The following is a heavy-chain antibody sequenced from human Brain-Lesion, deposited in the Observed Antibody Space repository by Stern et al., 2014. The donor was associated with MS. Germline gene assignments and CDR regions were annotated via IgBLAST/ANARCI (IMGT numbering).Heavy chain of an antibody. J-gene: IGHJ6*02. D-gene: IGHD2-2*01. Sequence: EVQLVESGGGLVKPGGSLRLSCEASGFTFNSYSMNWVRQAPGQGLEWVSSISVGTDYRDDADSVKGLFTISRDNAKNSLFLQMNTLRAEDTGVYYCARVDCSGTNCFYYYYGMDVWGQGTTVTVSS. CDR3: ARVDCSGTNCFYYYYGMDV. V-gene: IGHV3-21*02. CDR2: ISVGTDYR. CDR1: GFTFNSYS.